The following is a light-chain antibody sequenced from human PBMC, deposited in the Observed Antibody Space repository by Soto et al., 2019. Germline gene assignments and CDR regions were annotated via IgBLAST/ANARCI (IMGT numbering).Light chain of an antibody. CDR1: QSVSSY. CDR3: QQRSNWPSIS. CDR2: DAS. Sequence: EIVLTHSPATLSLSPGERATLSCGASQSVSSYLAWYQHKPGQAPRLLICDASSRATDIPARFSGSGSGTDFTLTISSLEPEDFAIYYCQQRSNWPSISFGQGTRLEIK. V-gene: IGKV3-11*01. J-gene: IGKJ5*01.